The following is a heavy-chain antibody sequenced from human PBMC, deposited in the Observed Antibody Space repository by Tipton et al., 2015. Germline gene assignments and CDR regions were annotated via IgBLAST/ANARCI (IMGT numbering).Heavy chain of an antibody. D-gene: IGHD4-23*01. J-gene: IGHJ4*02. Sequence: TLSLTCAVSGGSVSSPSYYWSWIRQPPGKGLEWIGYIYYIGSTNYNPSLKGRLTMSVDTSKTQFSLKMSSVTATDTAVYYCARARGRHGGLFDSWGQGTLVTVSS. CDR1: GGSVSSPSYY. CDR3: ARARGRHGGLFDS. V-gene: IGHV4-61*01. CDR2: IYYIGST.